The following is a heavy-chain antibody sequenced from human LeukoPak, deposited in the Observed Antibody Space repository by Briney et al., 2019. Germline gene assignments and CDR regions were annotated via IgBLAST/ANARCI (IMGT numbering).Heavy chain of an antibody. CDR1: GYTFTSYA. D-gene: IGHD1-26*01. Sequence: ASVKVSCKASGYTFTSYAMNWVRQAPGQGLEWMGWINTNTGNPTYAQGFTGRFVSSLDTSVSTAYLQISSLKAEDTAVYYCAREDSGSYYGAFDIWGQGTMVTVSS. CDR3: AREDSGSYYGAFDI. J-gene: IGHJ3*02. V-gene: IGHV7-4-1*02. CDR2: INTNTGNP.